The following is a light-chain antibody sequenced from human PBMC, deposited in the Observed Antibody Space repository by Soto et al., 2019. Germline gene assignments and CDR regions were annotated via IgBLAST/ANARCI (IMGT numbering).Light chain of an antibody. Sequence: EIVLTQSPATLSLSPGERATLSCRASQSISSYLAWYQQKPGQAPRLLIYDASNRATGIPARFSGSGSGTDFTLTISSLEPEDFGVYYCQQRSNWHPITFGQGTRLESK. CDR2: DAS. CDR3: QQRSNWHPIT. CDR1: QSISSY. J-gene: IGKJ5*01. V-gene: IGKV3-11*01.